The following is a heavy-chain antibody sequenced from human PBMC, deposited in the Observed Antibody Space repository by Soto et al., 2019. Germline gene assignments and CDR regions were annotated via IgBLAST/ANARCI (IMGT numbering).Heavy chain of an antibody. D-gene: IGHD1-26*01. J-gene: IGHJ6*02. Sequence: SETLSLTCTVSGGSISSYYWSWIRQPPGKGLEWIGYIYYSGSTNYNPSLKGRVTISVDTSKNQFSLKLSSVTAADTAVYYCARRREIYYYYGMDVWGQGTTVTVSS. CDR3: ARRREIYYYYGMDV. V-gene: IGHV4-59*01. CDR2: IYYSGST. CDR1: GGSISSYY.